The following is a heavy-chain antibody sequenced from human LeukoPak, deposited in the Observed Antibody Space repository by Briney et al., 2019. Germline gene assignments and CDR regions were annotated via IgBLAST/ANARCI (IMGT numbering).Heavy chain of an antibody. CDR2: IKQDGSEK. CDR1: GFTFSNYW. D-gene: IGHD3-22*01. CDR3: GRDMDYYDSSERFDY. Sequence: PGGSLRLSCAASGFTFSNYWMHWVRQAPGKVREWVANIKQDGSEKYYVDSVKGRLSICRDNAKTSLYLRMYGLRAVDAAVYYCGRDMDYYDSSERFDYWGEGTLVTVSS. V-gene: IGHV3-7*01. J-gene: IGHJ4*02.